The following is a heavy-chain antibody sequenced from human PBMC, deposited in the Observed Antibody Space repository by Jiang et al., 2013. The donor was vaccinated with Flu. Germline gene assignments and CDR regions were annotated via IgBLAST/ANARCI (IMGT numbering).Heavy chain of an antibody. CDR1: GFDFSIYG. J-gene: IGHJ4*02. CDR3: AKDRVSWAIAVSTSYFDY. D-gene: IGHD6-19*01. Sequence: VVQPGTSLRLSCAASGFDFSIYGMHWVRQAPGKGLEWVAFIRYDGSSKYYADSVKGRLTTSRDNSKNTLYLQMNSLRGDDSAVYYCAKDRVSWAIAVSTSYFDYWGQGTLVTVSS. V-gene: IGHV3-30*02. CDR2: IRYDGSSK.